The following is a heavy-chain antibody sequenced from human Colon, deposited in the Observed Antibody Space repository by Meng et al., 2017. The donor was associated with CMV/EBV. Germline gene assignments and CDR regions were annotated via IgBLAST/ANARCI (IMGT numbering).Heavy chain of an antibody. V-gene: IGHV1-2*02. Sequence: GESLKISCQASGYTFTSYDINWVRQAPGQGLEWMGWINPNSGGTNYAQKFQGRVTMTRDTSISTAYMELSRLRSDDTAVYYCARTLARSWGSTSATINSGVGNYYGMDVWGQGTTVTVSS. CDR1: GYTFTSYD. CDR2: INPNSGGT. D-gene: IGHD2-2*01. J-gene: IGHJ6*02. CDR3: ARTLARSWGSTSATINSGVGNYYGMDV.